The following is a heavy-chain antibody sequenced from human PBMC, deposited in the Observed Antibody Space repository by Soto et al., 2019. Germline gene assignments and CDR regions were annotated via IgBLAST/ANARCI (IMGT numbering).Heavy chain of an antibody. CDR1: GDSISSYY. J-gene: IGHJ3*02. V-gene: IGHV4-59*01. Sequence: SETLSLTCAVSGDSISSYYCMWIRQPPGKGLESSGYLYYGRSANYNPSLKSRVTLSVDTSTNQCSLTLSSMTASVTAVYYCGFGRFPSPVFDIWGQGTMVTVSS. CDR3: GFGRFPSPVFDI. D-gene: IGHD3-10*01. CDR2: LYYGRSA.